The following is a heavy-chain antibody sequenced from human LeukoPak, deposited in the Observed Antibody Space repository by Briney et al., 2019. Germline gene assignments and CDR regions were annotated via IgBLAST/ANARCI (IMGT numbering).Heavy chain of an antibody. CDR1: GFTFSSYS. D-gene: IGHD6-19*01. J-gene: IGHJ4*02. CDR2: ISSSSYI. CDR3: ARDSVGAVAGTNY. Sequence: GGSLRLSCAASGFTFSSYSMNWVRQAPGKGLEWVSSISSSSYIYYADSVKGRFTISRDNAKNSLYLQMNSLRAEDTAVYYCARDSVGAVAGTNYWGQGPLVTVSS. V-gene: IGHV3-21*01.